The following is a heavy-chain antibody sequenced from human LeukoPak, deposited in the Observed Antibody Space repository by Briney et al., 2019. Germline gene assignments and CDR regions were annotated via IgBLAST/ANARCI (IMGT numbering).Heavy chain of an antibody. J-gene: IGHJ4*02. V-gene: IGHV4-59*01. D-gene: IGHD2-2*01. CDR2: IYYSGRT. CDR3: ARTYCSSTSCYLFHFDY. CDR1: GGSISGYY. Sequence: PSETLSLTCTVSGGSISGYYWSWIRQPPGKGLEWIGYIYYSGRTNYSPSLESRVTISVDTPRSQFSLQLSSVTAADTAVYYCARTYCSSTSCYLFHFDYWGQGILVTVSS.